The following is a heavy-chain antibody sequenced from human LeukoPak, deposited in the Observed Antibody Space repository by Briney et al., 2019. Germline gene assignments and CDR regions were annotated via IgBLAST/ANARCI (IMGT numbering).Heavy chain of an antibody. CDR1: GFTFSSYA. Sequence: GGSLRLSCAAFGFTFSSYAMSWVRQASGKGLEWVSGISGSGGSTYYADSVKGRFTISRDSSKNTLYLQMNSLRVEDTAVYYCAKGMQHLDYWGQGTLVTVSS. V-gene: IGHV3-23*01. CDR2: ISGSGGST. J-gene: IGHJ4*02. D-gene: IGHD6-13*01. CDR3: AKGMQHLDY.